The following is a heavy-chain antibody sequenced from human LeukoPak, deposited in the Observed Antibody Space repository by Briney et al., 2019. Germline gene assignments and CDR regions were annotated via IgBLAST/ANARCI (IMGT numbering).Heavy chain of an antibody. CDR3: AISRYSGSYYAVDY. V-gene: IGHV4-39*01. D-gene: IGHD1-26*01. CDR2: IYYSGST. CDR1: GGSISSSSYY. J-gene: IGHJ4*02. Sequence: SETLSLTCTVSGGSISSSSYYWGWIRQPPGKVLEWIVSIYYSGSTYYNPSLKSRVTISVDTSKTQFSLKLSSVTAADTAVYYCAISRYSGSYYAVDYWGQGALVTVSS.